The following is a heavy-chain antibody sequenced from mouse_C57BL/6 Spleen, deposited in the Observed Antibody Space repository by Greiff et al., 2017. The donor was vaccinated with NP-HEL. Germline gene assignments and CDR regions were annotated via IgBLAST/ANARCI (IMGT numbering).Heavy chain of an antibody. D-gene: IGHD2-4*01. CDR1: GYTFTSYG. CDR3: ARSDYRGYFDY. CDR2: IYPRSGNT. Sequence: QVQLQQSGAELARPGASVKLSCKASGYTFTSYGMSWVKQRTGQGLEWIGEIYPRSGNTYYNEKFKGKATLTADKSSSTAYMELRSLTSEDSAVYFCARSDYRGYFDYWGQGTTLTVSS. V-gene: IGHV1-81*01. J-gene: IGHJ2*01.